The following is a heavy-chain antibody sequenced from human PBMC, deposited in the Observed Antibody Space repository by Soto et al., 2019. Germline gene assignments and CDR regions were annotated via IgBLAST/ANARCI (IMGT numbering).Heavy chain of an antibody. Sequence: QVQLVESGGGVVQPGRSLRLSCAASGFTFSSYGMHWVRQAPGKGLEWVAVISYDGSNKYYADSAKGRFTISRDNSKNTLYLQMNSLRAEDTAVYYCAKAAPDSGYDLDYWGQGTLVTVSS. CDR1: GFTFSSYG. D-gene: IGHD5-12*01. CDR2: ISYDGSNK. V-gene: IGHV3-30*18. J-gene: IGHJ4*02. CDR3: AKAAPDSGYDLDY.